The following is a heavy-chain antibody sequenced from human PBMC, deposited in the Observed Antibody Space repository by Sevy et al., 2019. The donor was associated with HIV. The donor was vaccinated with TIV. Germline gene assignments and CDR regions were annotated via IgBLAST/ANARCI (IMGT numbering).Heavy chain of an antibody. J-gene: IGHJ4*02. Sequence: GGSLRLSCAASGFTFSKYSMSWVRQPPGKGLEWVSTLSFVCGEINYADSVKGRFTISRDNSKNSVYLQMNNLRPEDTAVYYGAREGCTKPHDYWGQGTLVTVSS. D-gene: IGHD2-8*01. CDR3: AREGCTKPHDY. CDR1: GFTFSKYS. CDR2: LSFVCGEI. V-gene: IGHV3-23*01.